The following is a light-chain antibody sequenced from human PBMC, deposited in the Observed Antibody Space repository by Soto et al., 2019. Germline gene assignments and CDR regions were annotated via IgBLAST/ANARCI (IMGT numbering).Light chain of an antibody. CDR3: CSYAGSSTYVV. Sequence: QSALTQPASVSGSPGKSITISCTGTSSDVGTYKLVSWYRQHPGKAPKLMIYEGSKRPSGVSNRFSGSTSANTASLTISGLQAEDEADYYCCSYAGSSTYVVFGGGTKLTVL. V-gene: IGLV2-23*01. CDR2: EGS. J-gene: IGLJ2*01. CDR1: SSDVGTYKL.